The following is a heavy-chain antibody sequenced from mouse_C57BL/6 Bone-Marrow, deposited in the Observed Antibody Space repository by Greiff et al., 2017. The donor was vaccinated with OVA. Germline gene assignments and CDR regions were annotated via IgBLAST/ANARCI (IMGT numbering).Heavy chain of an antibody. J-gene: IGHJ2*01. D-gene: IGHD2-3*01. Sequence: VQLQQSGAELVRPGTSVKVSCKASGYAFTNYLIEWVKQRPGQGLEWIGVINPGSGGTNYNEKFKGKATLTADKSSSTAYMQLSSLTSEDSAVYFCARWGTYDGPLFDYWGQGTTLTVSS. CDR3: ARWGTYDGPLFDY. V-gene: IGHV1-54*01. CDR1: GYAFTNYL. CDR2: INPGSGGT.